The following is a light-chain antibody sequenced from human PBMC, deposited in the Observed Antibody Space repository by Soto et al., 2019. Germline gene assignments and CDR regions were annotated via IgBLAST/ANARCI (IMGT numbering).Light chain of an antibody. CDR1: QTISVY. V-gene: IGKV1-39*01. J-gene: IGKJ2*03. CDR2: AAS. CDR3: QQTYRTPYS. Sequence: DIQVTQSPSSLSVSMGDRVTITCRSSQTISVYLNWYQKKPGTPPKLLIYAASNLQSGVPSRFTGRGSGTDFTLTISSLQPEDFATYYCQQTYRTPYSFGQGTKLEI.